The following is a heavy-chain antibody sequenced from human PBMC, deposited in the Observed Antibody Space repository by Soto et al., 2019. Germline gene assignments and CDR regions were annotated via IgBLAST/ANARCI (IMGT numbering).Heavy chain of an antibody. D-gene: IGHD4-4*01. V-gene: IGHV3-23*01. CDR2: ISGSGSST. Sequence: GGSLRLSCAASGFTFRTYGMSWVRQAPGMGLEWVSGISGSGSSTYYADSVKGRFTISRDNSKNTVYLQMNSLRAEDTAVYYCAKTTVTYSAMDVWGQGTTVTVSS. J-gene: IGHJ6*02. CDR1: GFTFRTYG. CDR3: AKTTVTYSAMDV.